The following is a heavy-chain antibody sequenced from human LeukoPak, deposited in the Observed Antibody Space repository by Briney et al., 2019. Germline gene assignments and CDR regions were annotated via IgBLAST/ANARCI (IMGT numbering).Heavy chain of an antibody. D-gene: IGHD3-9*01. J-gene: IGHJ4*02. CDR1: GDTSTNYG. CDR3: AASDYDILTGYYPFHY. CDR2: ITTYNGRT. V-gene: IGHV1-18*01. Sequence: GASVRVSCKASGDTSTNYGISWLRQAPRQGLEWMGWITTYNGRTKYAQKFQDRVTMTTDTSTSTGYMEVRSLRSDDTAVYYCAASDYDILTGYYPFHYWGQGTLVTVPS.